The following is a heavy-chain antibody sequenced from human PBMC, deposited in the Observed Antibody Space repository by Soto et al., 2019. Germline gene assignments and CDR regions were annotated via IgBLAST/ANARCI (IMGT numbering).Heavy chain of an antibody. CDR2: ISPSGGST. D-gene: IGHD2-15*01. CDR1: GYTFTSYY. Sequence: ASVKVSCKASGYTFTSYYMHWVRQAPGQGLEWMGIISPSGGSTSYAQKFQGRVTMTRDTSTSTVYMELSSLRSEDTAVYYCARELRFVFVSGEFDPWGQGTLVTVSS. CDR3: ARELRFVFVSGEFDP. V-gene: IGHV1-46*01. J-gene: IGHJ5*02.